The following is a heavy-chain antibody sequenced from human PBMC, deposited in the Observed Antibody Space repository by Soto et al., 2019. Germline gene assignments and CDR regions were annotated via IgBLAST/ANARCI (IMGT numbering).Heavy chain of an antibody. CDR2: INHSGST. J-gene: IGHJ5*02. D-gene: IGHD2-15*01. V-gene: IGHV4-34*01. CDR1: GGSFSGYY. Sequence: QVQLQQWGAGLLKPSETLSLTCAVYGGSFSGYYWSWIRQPPGKGLEWIGEINHSGSTNYNRSLKSRVTISVETSKNEFALKLSSVPAADTAVYYCARGGPRYCSGGSCRNWFDPWGQGTLVTVSS. CDR3: ARGGPRYCSGGSCRNWFDP.